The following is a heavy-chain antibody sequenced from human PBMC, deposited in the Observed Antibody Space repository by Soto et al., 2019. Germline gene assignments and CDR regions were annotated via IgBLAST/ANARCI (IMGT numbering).Heavy chain of an antibody. CDR1: GYTFTGYY. D-gene: IGHD2-8*01. Sequence: ASVKVSCKASGYTFTGYYMHWVRQAPGQGLEWMGWINPNSGGTNYAQKFQGWVTMTRDTSISTAYMELGRLRSDDTAVYYCARSEWLVFDYYYMDVWGKGTTVTVSS. CDR2: INPNSGGT. V-gene: IGHV1-2*04. CDR3: ARSEWLVFDYYYMDV. J-gene: IGHJ6*03.